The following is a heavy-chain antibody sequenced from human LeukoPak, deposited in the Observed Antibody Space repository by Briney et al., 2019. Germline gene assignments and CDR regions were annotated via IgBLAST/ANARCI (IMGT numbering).Heavy chain of an antibody. CDR2: ISSIGSTT. Sequence: GGSLRLSCAASGFTFSDYSIGWVRQAPGKGLEWVSYISSIGSTTNYADSVNGRFTISRDTAKNSLYLQMNRLRAEDTAVYYCARDGRYYYYYMDVWGKGSTVTVSS. CDR1: GFTFSDYS. J-gene: IGHJ6*03. CDR3: ARDGRYYYYYMDV. V-gene: IGHV3-11*01.